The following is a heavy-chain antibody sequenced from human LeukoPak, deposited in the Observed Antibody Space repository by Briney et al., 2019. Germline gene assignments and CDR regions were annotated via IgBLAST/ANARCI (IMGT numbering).Heavy chain of an antibody. Sequence: VGSLRLSSAASGFTFSSYWMSWVRQAPGKGLEWVANIKQDGSEKYYVDSVKGRFTISRDSAKNSLYLQMNSLRAEDTAVYYCATEWYTFDYWGQGTLVTVSS. CDR2: IKQDGSEK. J-gene: IGHJ4*02. CDR3: ATEWYTFDY. CDR1: GFTFSSYW. D-gene: IGHD2-8*01. V-gene: IGHV3-7*01.